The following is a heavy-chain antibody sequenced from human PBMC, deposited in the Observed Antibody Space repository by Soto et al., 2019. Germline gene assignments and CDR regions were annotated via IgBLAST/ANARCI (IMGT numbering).Heavy chain of an antibody. D-gene: IGHD1-1*01. CDR1: GFTFSSHW. V-gene: IGHV3-74*01. CDR2: IGPDGSST. Sequence: LRLSCAASGFTFSSHWMHWVRQAPGKGLEWVSHIGPDGSSTRDADSVQGRFTISRDNARNTLYLHMNSLRDEDTAVYYCARDNNWSYDYWGQGILVTVSS. CDR3: ARDNNWSYDY. J-gene: IGHJ4*02.